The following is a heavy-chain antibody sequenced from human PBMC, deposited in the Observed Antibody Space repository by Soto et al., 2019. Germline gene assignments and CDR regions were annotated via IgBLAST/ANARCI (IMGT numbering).Heavy chain of an antibody. D-gene: IGHD5-18*01. J-gene: IGHJ6*02. V-gene: IGHV1-8*01. CDR1: GYTFTSYD. Sequence: ASVKVSCKASGYTFTSYDINWVRQATGQGLEWMGWMNPNSGNTGYAQKFQGRITMTRNTSISTAYMELSSLRSEDTAVYYCARGRVQLWTEAYYYYYGMDVWGQGTTVTVSS. CDR2: MNPNSGNT. CDR3: ARGRVQLWTEAYYYYYGMDV.